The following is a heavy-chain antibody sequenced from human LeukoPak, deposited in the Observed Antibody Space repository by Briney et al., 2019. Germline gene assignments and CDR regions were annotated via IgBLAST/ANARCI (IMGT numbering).Heavy chain of an antibody. CDR1: GYTFTSYD. CDR2: MNPNSGNT. Sequence: GASVKVSCKASGYTFTSYDINWVRQATGQGLEWMGWMNPNSGNTGYAQKFQGRVTITRNTSISTAYMELSSLRSEDTAVHYCARLGYCCSTSCYTANHYYYYYYMDVWGKGTTVTVSS. V-gene: IGHV1-8*03. CDR3: ARLGYCCSTSCYTANHYYYYYYMDV. J-gene: IGHJ6*03. D-gene: IGHD2-2*02.